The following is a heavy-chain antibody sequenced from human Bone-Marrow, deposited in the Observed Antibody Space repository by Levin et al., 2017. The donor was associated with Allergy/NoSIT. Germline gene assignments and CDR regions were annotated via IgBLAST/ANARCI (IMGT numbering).Heavy chain of an antibody. D-gene: IGHD6-13*01. CDR1: DVSINTYS. V-gene: IGHV4-4*09. J-gene: IGHJ6*02. CDR3: TKSRFSSSWYGAGMAV. CDR2: FDDSGTS. Sequence: SETLSLTCAVSDVSINTYSLSWVRQSPERGLEWIGYFDDSGTSAYNPSFKSRATISIDMSNNRFSLELTSVTAADTAVYYCTKSRFSSSWYGAGMAVWGQGATVIVS.